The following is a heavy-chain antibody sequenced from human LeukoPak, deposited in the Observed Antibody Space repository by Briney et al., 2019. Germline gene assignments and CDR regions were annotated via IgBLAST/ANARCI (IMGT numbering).Heavy chain of an antibody. CDR2: INPSGGST. CDR3: ARDPTGYCSSTSCYTGAFDI. J-gene: IGHJ3*02. Sequence: ASVKVSCKASGYTFTSYYMHWVRQAPGQGLEWMGIINPSGGSTSYAQKFQGRVTMTRDTSTSTVYMELSSLRSEDTAVYYCARDPTGYCSSTSCYTGAFDIWGQGTMVTVSS. CDR1: GYTFTSYY. D-gene: IGHD2-2*02. V-gene: IGHV1-46*01.